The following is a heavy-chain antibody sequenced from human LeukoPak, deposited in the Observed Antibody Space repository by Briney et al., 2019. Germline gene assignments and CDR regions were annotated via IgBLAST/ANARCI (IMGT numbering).Heavy chain of an antibody. D-gene: IGHD6-13*01. Sequence: GGSLRLSCEVSGFTFTDYWMNWVRQAPGKGPEWVASIRQDGSEKIYVDSVKGRFTISRDNTKNSLSLQLNGLRAEDTAVYYCARDGTAAGLYFDLWGQGTLVTASS. CDR3: ARDGTAAGLYFDL. CDR2: IRQDGSEK. J-gene: IGHJ4*01. V-gene: IGHV3-7*01. CDR1: GFTFTDYW.